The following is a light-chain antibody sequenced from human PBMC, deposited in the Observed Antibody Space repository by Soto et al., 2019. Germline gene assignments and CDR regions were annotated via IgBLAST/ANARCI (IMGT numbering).Light chain of an antibody. Sequence: DIQMTQSPSTLSGSVGDRVTITCRASQTISSWLAWYQQKPGKAPKLLIYKASTLKSGVPSRFSGSGSGTEFTHTISSLEPEDFAVYYCQQRSNWPPLTFGGGTKVEIK. CDR1: QTISSW. CDR2: KAS. CDR3: QQRSNWPPLT. J-gene: IGKJ4*01. V-gene: IGKV1-5*03.